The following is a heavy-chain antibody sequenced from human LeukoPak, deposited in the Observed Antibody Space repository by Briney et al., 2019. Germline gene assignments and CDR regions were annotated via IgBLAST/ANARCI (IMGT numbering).Heavy chain of an antibody. CDR3: ARDLSRYYDFWSGYYGMDV. D-gene: IGHD3-3*01. CDR1: AFPFSSYG. V-gene: IGHV3-74*01. J-gene: IGHJ6*02. Sequence: GGSLRLSCAASAFPFSSYGMHWVRQAPGKGLVWVSRINSDGSSTSYADSVKGRFTISRDNAKNTLYLQMNSLRAEDTAVYYCARDLSRYYDFWSGYYGMDVWGQGTTVTVSS. CDR2: INSDGSST.